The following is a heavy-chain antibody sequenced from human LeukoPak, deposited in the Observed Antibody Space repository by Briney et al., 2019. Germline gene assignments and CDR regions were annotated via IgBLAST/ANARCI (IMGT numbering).Heavy chain of an antibody. CDR3: ARGGLSGYDNDYYYGMDV. CDR1: GYTFTSYD. D-gene: IGHD5-12*01. CDR2: MNPNSGNT. V-gene: IGHV1-8*01. Sequence: ASVKVSCKASGYTFTSYDINWVRQATGQGLEWMGWMNPNSGNTGYAQKFQGRVTMTRNTSISTAYMGLSSLRSEDTAVYYCARGGLSGYDNDYYYGMDVWGQGTTVTVSS. J-gene: IGHJ6*02.